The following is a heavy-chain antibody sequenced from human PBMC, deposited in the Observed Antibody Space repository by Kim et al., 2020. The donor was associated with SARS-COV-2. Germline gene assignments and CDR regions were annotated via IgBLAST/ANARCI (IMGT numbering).Heavy chain of an antibody. V-gene: IGHV3-23*01. J-gene: IGHJ5*02. CDR2: ISSSGGTT. CDR1: GFTFSSYA. D-gene: IGHD3-10*01. Sequence: GGSLRLSCAASGFTFSSYAMSWVRQAPGKGLEWVSAISSSGGTTYYADSVKGRFTISRDNSKNTLYLQMNSLRAEDTAIYYCAKHGIRAPGGFDPWGQGTLVTVSS. CDR3: AKHGIRAPGGFDP.